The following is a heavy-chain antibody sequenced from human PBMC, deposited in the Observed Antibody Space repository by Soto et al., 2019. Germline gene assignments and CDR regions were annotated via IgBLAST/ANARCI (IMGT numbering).Heavy chain of an antibody. J-gene: IGHJ3*02. V-gene: IGHV1-18*01. Sequence: QVQLVQSGAEVKKPGASVKVSCKASGYTFTSYGISWVRQAPGQGLEWRGWTSAYNGNTNYAQKLQGRVTMTTDTTTSTGYMELRSVRSDDTAVYFCARDVLEWLHRLYDAFAIWGQGTTVTVSS. D-gene: IGHD3-3*01. CDR2: TSAYNGNT. CDR3: ARDVLEWLHRLYDAFAI. CDR1: GYTFTSYG.